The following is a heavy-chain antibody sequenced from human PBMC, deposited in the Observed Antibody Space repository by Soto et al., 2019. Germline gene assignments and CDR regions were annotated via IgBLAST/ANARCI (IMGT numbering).Heavy chain of an antibody. CDR1: GFTFSSYA. CDR3: AKDRTLRPGYCSGGSCAIDP. Sequence: GGSLRLSCAASGFTFSSYAMSWVRQAPGKGLEWVSAISGSGGSTYYADSVKGRFTISRDNSKNTLYLQMNSLRAEDTAVYYCAKDRTLRPGYCSGGSCAIDPWGQGTLVTVSS. D-gene: IGHD2-15*01. CDR2: ISGSGGST. J-gene: IGHJ5*02. V-gene: IGHV3-23*01.